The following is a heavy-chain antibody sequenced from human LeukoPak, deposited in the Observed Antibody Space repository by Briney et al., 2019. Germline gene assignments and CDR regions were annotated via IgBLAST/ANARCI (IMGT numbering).Heavy chain of an antibody. Sequence: PSETLSLTCAVYGGSFSGYYWSWIRQPPGKGLEWIGEINHSGSTNYNPSLKSRVTISVDTSKNQFSLKLSSATAADTAVYYCARGRFLEWLQYYYYGMDVWGQGTTVTVSS. J-gene: IGHJ6*02. CDR1: GGSFSGYY. D-gene: IGHD3-3*01. V-gene: IGHV4-34*01. CDR2: INHSGST. CDR3: ARGRFLEWLQYYYYGMDV.